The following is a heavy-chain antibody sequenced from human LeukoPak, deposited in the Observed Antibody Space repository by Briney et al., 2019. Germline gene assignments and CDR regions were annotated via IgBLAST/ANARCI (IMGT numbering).Heavy chain of an antibody. Sequence: SETLSLTCTVSGGSISSYYWSWIRQPPGKGLEWIGYIYYSGSANYNPSLKSRATISVDTSKNQFSLKLSSVTAADTAVYYCARSPSTYYDILTGYYDYWGQGTLVTVSS. J-gene: IGHJ4*02. V-gene: IGHV4-59*01. CDR2: IYYSGSA. CDR1: GGSISSYY. D-gene: IGHD3-9*01. CDR3: ARSPSTYYDILTGYYDY.